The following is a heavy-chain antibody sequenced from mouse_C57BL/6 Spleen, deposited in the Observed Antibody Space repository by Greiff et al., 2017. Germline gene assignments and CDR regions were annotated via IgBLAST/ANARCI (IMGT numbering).Heavy chain of an antibody. CDR3: TREGNYGSSLDY. J-gene: IGHJ2*01. D-gene: IGHD1-1*01. CDR2: ISSGGDYN. V-gene: IGHV5-9-1*02. Sequence: EVKLMESGEGLVKPGGSLKLSCAASGFTFSSYAMSWVRQTPEKRLEWVAYISSGGDYNYYAETVKGRFTISRDNARNTRYLQMSSLKSEDTAMYDCTREGNYGSSLDYWGQGTTLTVSS. CDR1: GFTFSSYA.